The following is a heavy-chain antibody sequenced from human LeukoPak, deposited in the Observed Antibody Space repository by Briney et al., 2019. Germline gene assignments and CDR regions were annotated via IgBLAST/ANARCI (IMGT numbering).Heavy chain of an antibody. Sequence: PSETLSLTCSVSGDSITGYYWGWLRQPPGKGLEWIGNIYYTGNTYYNSSLKNRVTISLDTSKNQFSLKLSSVTAADTAVYYCARVEWGYYYYYMDVWGKGTTVTISS. CDR1: GDSITGYY. V-gene: IGHV4-39*07. CDR2: IYYTGNT. J-gene: IGHJ6*03. D-gene: IGHD2-8*01. CDR3: ARVEWGYYYYYMDV.